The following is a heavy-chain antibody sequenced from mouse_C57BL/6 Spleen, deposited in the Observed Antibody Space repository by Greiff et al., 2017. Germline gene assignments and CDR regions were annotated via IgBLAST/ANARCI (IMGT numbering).Heavy chain of an antibody. Sequence: QVHVKQSGPGLVQPSQSLSITCTVSGFSLTSYGVHWVRQSPGKGLEWLGVIWRGGSTDYNAAFMSRLSITKDNSKSQVFFKMNSLQADDTAIYYCAKPPSTVPYAMDYWGQGTSVTVAS. J-gene: IGHJ4*01. D-gene: IGHD1-1*01. CDR2: IWRGGST. CDR1: GFSLTSYG. CDR3: AKPPSTVPYAMDY. V-gene: IGHV2-5*01.